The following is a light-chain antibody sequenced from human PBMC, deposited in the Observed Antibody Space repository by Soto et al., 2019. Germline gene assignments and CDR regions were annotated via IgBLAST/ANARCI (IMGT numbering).Light chain of an antibody. CDR1: QGISSW. CDR2: AAS. V-gene: IGKV1-27*01. CDR3: QKYNSAPLT. Sequence: IQMTQSPSSVSSSVGYRVSITCRSSQGISSWLAWYQQKPGKVPKLLIYAASTLQSGVPSRFSGSGSGTDFTLTISSLQPEDVATYYCQKYNSAPLTFGGGTKVDIK. J-gene: IGKJ4*01.